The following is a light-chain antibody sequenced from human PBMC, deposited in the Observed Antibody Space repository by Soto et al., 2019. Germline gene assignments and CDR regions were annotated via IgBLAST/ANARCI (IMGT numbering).Light chain of an antibody. CDR2: KVS. CDR3: SSYTQRYIWV. V-gene: IGLV2-14*01. J-gene: IGLJ3*02. Sequence: QSALTQHDSVCGSPGQSSTISCTGTSSDVGDDGFVSWYQQYPGKAPKLMIYKVSNRPSGVSNRFSGSRSANTASLTIAGLQAEDDDDYDNSSYTQRYIWVFGGGTKLPVL. CDR1: SSDVGDDGF.